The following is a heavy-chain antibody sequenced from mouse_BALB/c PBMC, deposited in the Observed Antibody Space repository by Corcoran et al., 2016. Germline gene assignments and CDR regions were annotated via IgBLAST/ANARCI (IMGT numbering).Heavy chain of an antibody. CDR1: GFSLSTSGMG. CDR3: ARDYGNSGFAY. Sequence: QVTLKESGPGILQPSQTLSLTCSFSGFSLSTSGMGVSWIRQPSGKGLEWLAHIYWDDDKRYNPSLKSRLTISKDTSSNQVFLKITSVDTADTATYYCARDYGNSGFAYWGQGTLVTVSA. D-gene: IGHD2-1*01. V-gene: IGHV8-12*01. J-gene: IGHJ3*01. CDR2: IYWDDDK.